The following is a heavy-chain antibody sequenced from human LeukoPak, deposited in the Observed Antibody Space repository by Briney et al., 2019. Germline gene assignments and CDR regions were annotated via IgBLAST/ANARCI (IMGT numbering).Heavy chain of an antibody. Sequence: PSETLSLTCAVYGGSFSGYYWSWIRQPPGKGLEWIGEINHSGSTNYNPSLKSRVTISVDTSKNQFSLKLSSVTAADTAVYHCASTHVTMVRGIIDYWGQGTLVTVSS. CDR2: INHSGST. J-gene: IGHJ4*02. CDR3: ASTHVTMVRGIIDY. D-gene: IGHD3-10*01. V-gene: IGHV4-34*01. CDR1: GGSFSGYY.